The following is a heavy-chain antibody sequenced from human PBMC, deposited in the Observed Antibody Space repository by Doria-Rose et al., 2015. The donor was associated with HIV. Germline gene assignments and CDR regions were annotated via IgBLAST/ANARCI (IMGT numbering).Heavy chain of an antibody. CDR3: ARIKSSRWYHKYYFDF. CDR2: IFSDDER. V-gene: IGHV2-26*01. CDR1: GVSLSSPGMG. J-gene: IGHJ4*02. D-gene: IGHD6-13*01. Sequence: QVQLVQSGPVLVKPTETLTLTCTVSGVSLSSPGMGVSWICQPPGKALEWLANIFSDDERSYKTSLKSRLTIPRGTSKSQVVLTMTDMDPVDTATYYCARIKSSRWYHKYYFDFWGQGTLVIVSA.